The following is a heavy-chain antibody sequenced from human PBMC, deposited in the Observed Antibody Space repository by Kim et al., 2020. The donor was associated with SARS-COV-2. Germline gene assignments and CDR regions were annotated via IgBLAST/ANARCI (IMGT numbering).Heavy chain of an antibody. D-gene: IGHD5-18*01. CDR3: ARAAGYSYGYGFDY. CDR2: IYYSGST. CDR1: GGSISSYY. J-gene: IGHJ4*02. Sequence: SETLSLTCTVSGGSISSYYWSWIRQPPGKGLEWIGYIYYSGSTNYNPSLKSRVTISVDTSKNQFSLKLSSVTAADTAVYYCARAAGYSYGYGFDYWGQGTLVTVSS. V-gene: IGHV4-59*01.